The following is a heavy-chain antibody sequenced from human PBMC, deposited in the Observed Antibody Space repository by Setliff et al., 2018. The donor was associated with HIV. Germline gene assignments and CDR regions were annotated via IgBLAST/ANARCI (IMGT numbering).Heavy chain of an antibody. J-gene: IGHJ3*02. CDR1: GYTFTSYY. CDR3: ARDYFDSSAYHYGFGAFDI. CDR2: INPSGGSA. Sequence: GASVKVSCKASGYTFTSYYLHWVRRAPGQGLEWMGMINPSGGSASYAQKFQGRVTMSRDTSTSTVYMELSSLRSEDTAVYYCARDYFDSSAYHYGFGAFDIWGQGTMVTVSS. D-gene: IGHD3-22*01. V-gene: IGHV1-46*01.